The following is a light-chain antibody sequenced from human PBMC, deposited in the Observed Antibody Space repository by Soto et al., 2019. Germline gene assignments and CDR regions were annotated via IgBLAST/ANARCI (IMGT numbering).Light chain of an antibody. CDR3: QHYSNWLS. J-gene: IGKJ4*01. Sequence: EIVLTQSPATLSVSPGDRVTLSCRASQSVGSTLAWYQQKPGQPPRLLIRGASTRATGVPARFGGSVSGTEFTLTIHSLQSEDFAVYFCQHYSNWLSFGGGTKVEI. CDR1: QSVGST. V-gene: IGKV3-15*01. CDR2: GAS.